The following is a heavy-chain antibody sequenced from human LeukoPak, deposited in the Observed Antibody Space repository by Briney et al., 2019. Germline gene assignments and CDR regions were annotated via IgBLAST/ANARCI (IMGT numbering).Heavy chain of an antibody. J-gene: IGHJ6*03. D-gene: IGHD2-2*01. Sequence: SETLSLTCTVSGGSISSHYWSWIRQPPGKGLEWIGYIYYSGSTNYNPSLKSRVTISVDTSKNQFSLKLSSVTAADTAVYYCARGVCSSTSSYRGYYYYDMDVWGKGTTVTVSS. V-gene: IGHV4-59*11. CDR2: IYYSGST. CDR3: ARGVCSSTSSYRGYYYYDMDV. CDR1: GGSISSHY.